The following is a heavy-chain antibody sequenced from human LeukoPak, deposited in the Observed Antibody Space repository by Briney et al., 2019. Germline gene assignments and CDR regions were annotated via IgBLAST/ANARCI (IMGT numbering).Heavy chain of an antibody. J-gene: IGHJ4*02. CDR1: GFTFSTYA. V-gene: IGHV3-23*01. CDR2: ISGSGDST. Sequence: GGSLRLSCAVSGFTFSTYAVNWVRQAPGKGLEWVSTISGSGDSTYYADSVKGRFTISRDNSKNTLYLQMNSLRAEDTAVYYCAKDLNIAAAGEKGPGFDYWGQGTLVTVSS. CDR3: AKDLNIAAAGEKGPGFDY. D-gene: IGHD6-13*01.